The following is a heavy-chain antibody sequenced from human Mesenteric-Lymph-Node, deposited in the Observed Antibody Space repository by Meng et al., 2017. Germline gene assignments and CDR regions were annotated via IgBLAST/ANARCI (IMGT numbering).Heavy chain of an antibody. V-gene: IGHV3-23*01. J-gene: IGHJ4*02. D-gene: IGHD1-1*01. CDR3: ARTIPTFRDGIDY. CDR2: ISRGSGST. Sequence: GGSLRLSCAASGFMFSNYAMTWVRQAPGKGLEWVSLISRGSGSTYHADSVKGRFSIYRDNSENNLYLQMNSLTAEDAAVYYCARTIPTFRDGIDYWGQGALVTVSS. CDR1: GFMFSNYA.